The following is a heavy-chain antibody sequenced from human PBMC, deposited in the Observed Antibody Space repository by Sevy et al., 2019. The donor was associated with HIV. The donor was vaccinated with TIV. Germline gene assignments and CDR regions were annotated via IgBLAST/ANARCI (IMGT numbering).Heavy chain of an antibody. J-gene: IGHJ4*02. Sequence: GGSLRLSCAASRFTFNTYAMHWVRQAPGKGLDWVAFISYDGTNEYYGDSVKGRFTISRDNSKNTLYLQMNSLRAEDTAVYYCARDGVSSGWYRGYYFDYWGQGTLVTVSS. V-gene: IGHV3-30*04. CDR3: ARDGVSSGWYRGYYFDY. D-gene: IGHD6-19*01. CDR2: ISYDGTNE. CDR1: RFTFNTYA.